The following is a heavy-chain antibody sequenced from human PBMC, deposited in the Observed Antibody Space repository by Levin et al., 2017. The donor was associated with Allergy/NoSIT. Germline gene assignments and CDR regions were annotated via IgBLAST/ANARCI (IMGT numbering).Heavy chain of an antibody. Sequence: SLKISCAASGFTFDDYAMHWVRQAPGKGLEWVSGISWNSGSIGYADSVKGRFTISRDNAKNSLYLQMNSLRAEDTALYYCAKGNSGMDVWGQGTTVTVSS. CDR1: GFTFDDYA. V-gene: IGHV3-9*01. J-gene: IGHJ6*02. CDR2: ISWNSGSI. CDR3: AKGNSGMDV.